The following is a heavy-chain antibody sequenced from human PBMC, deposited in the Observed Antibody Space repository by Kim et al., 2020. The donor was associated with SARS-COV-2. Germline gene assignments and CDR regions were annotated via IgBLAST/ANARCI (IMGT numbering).Heavy chain of an antibody. Sequence: GGSLRLSCAASGFTFSSYSMNWVRQAPGKGLEWVSSISSSSSYIYYADSVKGRFTISRDNAKNSLYLQMNSLRAEDTAVYYCARDVSGVRGVIITSGYWGQGTLVTVSS. V-gene: IGHV3-21*01. CDR3: ARDVSGVRGVIITSGY. J-gene: IGHJ4*02. CDR2: ISSSSSYI. CDR1: GFTFSSYS. D-gene: IGHD3-10*01.